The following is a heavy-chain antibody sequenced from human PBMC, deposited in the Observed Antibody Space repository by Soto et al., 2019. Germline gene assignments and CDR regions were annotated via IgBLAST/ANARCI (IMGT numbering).Heavy chain of an antibody. CDR3: ARGETYYYDSSGPRAVYFQH. V-gene: IGHV4-34*01. J-gene: IGHJ1*01. CDR2: INHSGST. CDR1: GGSFSGYY. Sequence: SETLSLTCAVYGGSFSGYYWSWIRQPPGKGLEWIGEINHSGSTNYNPSLKSRVTISVDTSKNQFSLKLSSVTAADTAVYYCARGETYYYDSSGPRAVYFQHWGQGTLVTVSS. D-gene: IGHD3-22*01.